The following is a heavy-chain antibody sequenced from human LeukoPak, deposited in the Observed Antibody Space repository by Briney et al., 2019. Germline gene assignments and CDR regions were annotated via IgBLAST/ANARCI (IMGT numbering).Heavy chain of an antibody. V-gene: IGHV1-69*04. D-gene: IGHD3-10*01. CDR2: IIPILGIA. Sequence: SVKVSCKVSGYTLTELSMHWVRQAPGQGLEWMGRIIPILGIANYAQKFQGRVTITADKSTSTAYMELSSLRSEDTAVYYCARGEFGESIGDAFDIWGQGTMVTVSS. CDR3: ARGEFGESIGDAFDI. J-gene: IGHJ3*02. CDR1: GYTLTELS.